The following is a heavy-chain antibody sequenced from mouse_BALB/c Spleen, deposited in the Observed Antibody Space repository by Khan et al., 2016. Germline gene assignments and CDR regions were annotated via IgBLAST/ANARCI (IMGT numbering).Heavy chain of an antibody. J-gene: IGHJ4*01. Sequence: EVELVESGGGLVQPGGSRKLSCAASGFTFSSFGMHWVRQAPDKGLEWVAYISGGSSTIFYAATVKGRFTISRANPKNTLFLQLTSLRSEDTAMSFCARIYYGLYYAMDYWGQGTSVTVSS. CDR3: ARIYYGLYYAMDY. V-gene: IGHV5-17*02. CDR1: GFTFSSFG. CDR2: ISGGSSTI. D-gene: IGHD2-1*01.